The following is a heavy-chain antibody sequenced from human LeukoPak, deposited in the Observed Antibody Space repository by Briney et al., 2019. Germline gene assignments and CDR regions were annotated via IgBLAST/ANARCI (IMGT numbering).Heavy chain of an antibody. J-gene: IGHJ4*02. CDR2: IYYSWST. D-gene: IGHD6-13*01. CDR1: GGSISSYY. CDR3: ASTYSSSWYFFDY. V-gene: IGHV4-59*08. Sequence: SETLSLTCTVSGGSISSYYWSWIRQPPGKGLEWIGYIYYSWSTNYNPSLKSRVTISVDTSKNQFSLKLSSVTAADTAVYYCASTYSSSWYFFDYWGQGTLVTVSS.